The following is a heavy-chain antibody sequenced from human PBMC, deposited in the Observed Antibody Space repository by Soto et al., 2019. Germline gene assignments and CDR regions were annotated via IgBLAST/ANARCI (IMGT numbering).Heavy chain of an antibody. V-gene: IGHV1-3*01. D-gene: IGHD2-2*02. J-gene: IGHJ5*02. CDR3: ARSPAAINWFAP. Sequence: ASVKVSCKASGYTFTSYDINWVRQAAGQGFEWMGWINAGNGNTKYSQKLQGRVTITRDTSASTAYMELSSLRSEDTAVYYCARSPAAINWFAPWGQGTLVTVSS. CDR2: INAGNGNT. CDR1: GYTFTSYD.